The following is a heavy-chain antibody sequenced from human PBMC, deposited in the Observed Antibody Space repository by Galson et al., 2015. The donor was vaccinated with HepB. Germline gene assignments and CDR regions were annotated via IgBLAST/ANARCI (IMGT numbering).Heavy chain of an antibody. CDR1: GFIFSNYY. J-gene: IGHJ4*02. V-gene: IGHV3-7*01. CDR2: IKPDGSET. CDR3: ARDPVTSD. Sequence: SLRLSCAASGFIFSNYYMSWVRQAPGKGLEWLANIKPDGSETHYVDSVRGRFTISRDNARSSLYLQMNSLRDEDTAIYYCARDPVTSDWGQGTLVTVSS. D-gene: IGHD4-11*01.